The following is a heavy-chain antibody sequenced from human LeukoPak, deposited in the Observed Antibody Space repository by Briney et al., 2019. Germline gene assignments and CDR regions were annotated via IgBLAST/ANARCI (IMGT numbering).Heavy chain of an antibody. CDR2: ISYDGSNK. J-gene: IGHJ4*02. D-gene: IGHD3-22*01. CDR1: GFTFSSYG. V-gene: IGHV3-30*18. CDR3: AKDKSRYYDSSGPIDY. Sequence: PGGSLRLSCAASGFTFSSYGMHWVRQAPGKGLEGVAVISYDGSNKYYADSVKGRFTISRDNSKNTLYLQMNSLRAEDTAVYYCAKDKSRYYDSSGPIDYWGQGTLVTVSS.